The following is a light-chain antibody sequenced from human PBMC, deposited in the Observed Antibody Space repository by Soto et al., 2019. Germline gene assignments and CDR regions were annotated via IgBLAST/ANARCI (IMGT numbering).Light chain of an antibody. J-gene: IGKJ2*01. CDR1: QSVSSN. CDR2: GAS. Sequence: EKVMTQSPATLSISPGERATLSCRASQSVSSNLAWYQQKPGQAPRLLIYGASTRATGIPTRFSGSGSGTEFTLTISSLQSEDSAVYYCQQYNSWPPLYTFGQGTKLEIK. CDR3: QQYNSWPPLYT. V-gene: IGKV3-15*01.